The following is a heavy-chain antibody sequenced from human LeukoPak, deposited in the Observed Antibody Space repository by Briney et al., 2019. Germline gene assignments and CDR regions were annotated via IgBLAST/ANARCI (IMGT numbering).Heavy chain of an antibody. D-gene: IGHD1-1*01. CDR1: GFTFSSYG. CDR3: ARGPPRGKYYYMDV. CDR2: IWYDGSNK. J-gene: IGHJ6*03. V-gene: IGHV3-33*01. Sequence: PGRSLRLSCAASGFTFSSYGMHWVRQAPGKGLEWVAVIWYDGSNKYYADSVKGRFTISRDNSKNTLYLQMNSLRAEDTAVYYCARGPPRGKYYYMDVWGKGTTVTVSS.